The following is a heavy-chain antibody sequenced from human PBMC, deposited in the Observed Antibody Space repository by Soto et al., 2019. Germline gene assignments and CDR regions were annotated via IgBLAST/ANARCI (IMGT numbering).Heavy chain of an antibody. J-gene: IGHJ6*02. CDR1: GGAFSGYY. CDR2: IHHSGST. Sequence: SETLSLTCTVYGGAFSGYYWSWIRQPPGKGLEWIGEIHHSGSTNYNPSLKSRVTISVDTSKNQFSLKLSSVTAADTAVYYCARGRGYSYGSRGMDVWGQGTTVTVSS. CDR3: ARGRGYSYGSRGMDV. D-gene: IGHD5-18*01. V-gene: IGHV4-34*01.